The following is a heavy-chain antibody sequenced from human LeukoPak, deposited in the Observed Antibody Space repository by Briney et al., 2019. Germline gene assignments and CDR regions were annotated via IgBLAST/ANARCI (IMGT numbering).Heavy chain of an antibody. J-gene: IGHJ4*02. Sequence: SSETLSLTCTVSGGSISSSSYFWGWIRQPPGKGLEWIGSIYYSGSTYYNPSLKSRVTISVDTSKNQFSLKLSSVTAADTAVYYCAGYCTNGVCSDYWGQGTLVTVSS. CDR3: AGYCTNGVCSDY. V-gene: IGHV4-39*01. CDR1: GGSISSSSYF. CDR2: IYYSGST. D-gene: IGHD2-8*01.